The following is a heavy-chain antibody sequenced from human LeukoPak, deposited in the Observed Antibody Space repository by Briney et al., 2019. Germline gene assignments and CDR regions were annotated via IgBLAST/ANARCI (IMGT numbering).Heavy chain of an antibody. CDR1: GFTFSGSA. D-gene: IGHD4-11*01. J-gene: IGHJ4*02. V-gene: IGHV3-73*01. CDR2: IRSKANSYAT. CDR3: TTTKDYLFDY. Sequence: GGSLKLSCAASGFTFSGSAMHWVRQASGKGLEWVGRIRSKANSYATEYAASAKGRFAFSRDDSKNTAYLQMNSLKTEDTAVYYCTTTKDYLFDYWGQGTLVTVSS.